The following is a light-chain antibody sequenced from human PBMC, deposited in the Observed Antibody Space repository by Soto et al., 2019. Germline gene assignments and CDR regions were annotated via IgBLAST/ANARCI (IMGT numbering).Light chain of an antibody. CDR3: QQYGGSPGT. CDR2: AAS. V-gene: IGKV1-39*01. CDR1: QNIIFY. J-gene: IGKJ3*01. Sequence: DIQMTQSPSSLSASVGDRVTITCRASQNIIFYLNWYQQRIGKSPKLLIYAASNLQSGVPSRFSGSGSGTDFTLTISNLQPEDFAVYYCQQYGGSPGTFGPGTKVDIK.